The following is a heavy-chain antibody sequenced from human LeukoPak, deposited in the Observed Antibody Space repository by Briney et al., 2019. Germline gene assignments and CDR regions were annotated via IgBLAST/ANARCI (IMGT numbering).Heavy chain of an antibody. Sequence: ASVKVSCKASGYTFTSYAMHWVRQAPGQRLEWMGWINAGNGNTKYSQKFQGRVTITRDTSASTAYMELSSLRSEDTAVYYCARDPPAAWSICSSTSCPPDGMDVWGQGTTVTVSS. D-gene: IGHD2-2*01. CDR2: INAGNGNT. CDR3: ARDPPAAWSICSSTSCPPDGMDV. CDR1: GYTFTSYA. J-gene: IGHJ6*02. V-gene: IGHV1-3*01.